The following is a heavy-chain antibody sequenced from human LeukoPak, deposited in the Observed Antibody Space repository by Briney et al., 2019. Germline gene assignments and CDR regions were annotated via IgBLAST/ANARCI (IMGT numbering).Heavy chain of an antibody. J-gene: IGHJ4*02. CDR2: ISGGGGST. V-gene: IGHV3-23*01. CDR3: AKGGKWDVTPFDY. Sequence: GGSLRLSCAASGFTFTSYSRNWVRQAPGKGREWVSTISGGGGSTYYADSVKGRFTISRDNSKNTLYLQVNSLRAEDTAVYYCAKGGKWDVTPFDYWGQGTLVTVSS. CDR1: GFTFTSYS. D-gene: IGHD1-26*01.